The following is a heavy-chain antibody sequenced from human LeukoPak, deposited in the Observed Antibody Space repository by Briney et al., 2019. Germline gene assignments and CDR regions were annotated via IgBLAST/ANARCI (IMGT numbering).Heavy chain of an antibody. V-gene: IGHV4-31*03. D-gene: IGHD5-12*01. CDR2: IYHSGST. CDR3: ARAHSGYDLDY. Sequence: SETLSLTCTVSGGSIYSGGYYWSWIRQLPGKGLEWIGYIYHSGSTYYNPSLKSRVTISVDTSKSQFSLNQSSVTAADTAVYYCARAHSGYDLDYWGQGALVTVSS. CDR1: GGSIYSGGYY. J-gene: IGHJ4*02.